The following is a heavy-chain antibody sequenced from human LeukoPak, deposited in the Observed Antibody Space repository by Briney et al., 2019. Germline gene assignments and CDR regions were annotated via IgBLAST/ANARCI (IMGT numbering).Heavy chain of an antibody. V-gene: IGHV3-30*02. Sequence: GVSPRLSSASSGFTFSSYGMHWVRQARGKGLEWVAFIRYDGSNKYYADSVKGRFTISRDNSKNTLYLQMNSLRAEDTAVYYCAKGGWYGYYCDYWGQGTLVTVSS. J-gene: IGHJ4*02. CDR2: IRYDGSNK. D-gene: IGHD6-19*01. CDR3: AKGGWYGYYCDY. CDR1: GFTFSSYG.